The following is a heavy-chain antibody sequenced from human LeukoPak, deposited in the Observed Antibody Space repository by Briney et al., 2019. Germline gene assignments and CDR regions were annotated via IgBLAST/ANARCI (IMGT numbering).Heavy chain of an antibody. CDR1: GFTFSFYG. CDR3: AKDRSDDWAFGY. CDR2: ISYDGSNK. D-gene: IGHD2-21*02. V-gene: IGHV3-30*18. J-gene: IGHJ4*02. Sequence: YPGGSLRLSCAASGFTFSFYGMHWVRQAPGKGLEWVAVISYDGSNKYYADSVKGRFTISRDNSKNTLYLQMNSLRAEDTAVYYCAKDRSDDWAFGYWGQGTLVTVSS.